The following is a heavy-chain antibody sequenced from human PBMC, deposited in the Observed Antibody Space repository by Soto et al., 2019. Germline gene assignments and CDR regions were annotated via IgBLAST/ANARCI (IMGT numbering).Heavy chain of an antibody. J-gene: IGHJ4*02. CDR1: GGSINSGGSN. CDR3: ARDSGESLRFFDY. Sequence: PSETLSLTCTVSGGSINSGGSNWNWIRQRPGEGLEWIGYITYRGTTYSILSLKSRVTMSVDTSKNQFSLKLSSVSAADTAVYYCARDSGESLRFFDYWGQGAPVTVSS. V-gene: IGHV4-31*02. CDR2: ITYRGTT. D-gene: IGHD3-10*01.